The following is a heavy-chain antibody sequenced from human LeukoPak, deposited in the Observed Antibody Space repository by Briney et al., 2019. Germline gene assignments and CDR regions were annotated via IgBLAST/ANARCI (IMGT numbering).Heavy chain of an antibody. V-gene: IGHV1-2*02. CDR3: ARGGDGYNSGPRGTY. CDR2: INPSSGAI. J-gene: IGHJ4*02. Sequence: ASVKVSCKASGYTFNGFYLHWVRQAPGQGLEWLGWINPSSGAINYAQKFQGRVTMTRDSSISTAYMELNRLTSDDTAVYYCARGGDGYNSGPRGTYWGQGTLVTVSS. CDR1: GYTFNGFY. D-gene: IGHD5-24*01.